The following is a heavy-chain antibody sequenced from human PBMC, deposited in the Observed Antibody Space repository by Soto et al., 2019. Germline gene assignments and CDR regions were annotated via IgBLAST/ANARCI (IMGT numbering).Heavy chain of an antibody. CDR3: ARESRSGYYYGFDY. Sequence: PSETLSLTCTVSGGSISSYYWSWIRQPAGRGLEWIGRIYTSGSTNYNPSLKSRVTMSVDTSKNQFSLKLSSVTAADKAVYYCARESRSGYYYGFDYWGQGTLVTVSS. D-gene: IGHD3-22*01. CDR1: GGSISSYY. V-gene: IGHV4-4*07. J-gene: IGHJ4*02. CDR2: IYTSGST.